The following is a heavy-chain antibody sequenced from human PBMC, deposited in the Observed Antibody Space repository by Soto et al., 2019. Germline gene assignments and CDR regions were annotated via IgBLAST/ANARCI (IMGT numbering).Heavy chain of an antibody. V-gene: IGHV4-30-2*01. D-gene: IGHD3-22*01. CDR3: ASGGSYYYDSSGYYVGYYYGMDV. CDR1: GGSISSGGYS. J-gene: IGHJ6*02. Sequence: TLSLTCAVPGGSISSGGYSWSWIRQPPGKGLEWSGYIYHSGSTYYNPSLKSRVTISVDRSKNQFSLKLSSVTAADTAVYYCASGGSYYYDSSGYYVGYYYGMDVWGQGTTVTVSS. CDR2: IYHSGST.